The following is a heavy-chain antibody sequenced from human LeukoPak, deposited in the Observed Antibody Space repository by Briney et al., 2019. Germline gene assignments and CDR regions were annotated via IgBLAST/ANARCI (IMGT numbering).Heavy chain of an antibody. V-gene: IGHV3-23*01. D-gene: IGHD4-23*01. CDR3: AKDNSDYFDY. J-gene: IGHJ4*02. CDR2: ISGSGDST. Sequence: GGSLRLSCAASGFTFSNYAINWVRQAPDKGLEWVSAISGSGDSTYYADSVRGRFTISRDNSKNTVYLHASSLRAEDTALYFCAKDNSDYFDYWGQGTLITVSS. CDR1: GFTFSNYA.